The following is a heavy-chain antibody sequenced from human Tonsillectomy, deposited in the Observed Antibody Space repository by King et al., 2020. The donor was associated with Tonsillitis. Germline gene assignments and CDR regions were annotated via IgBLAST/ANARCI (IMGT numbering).Heavy chain of an antibody. J-gene: IGHJ4*02. Sequence: VQLVESGGGVVQPGGSLRLSCVASGFTFRIYGMHWVRQAPGKGLEWVAFIRYDGSNKYNADSVKGRFTISRDNSKNTLYLQMNSLRAEDTDVYYCAKDFYAYAWGSCLPPGDYWGQGTLVTVSS. CDR1: GFTFRIYG. CDR3: AKDFYAYAWGSCLPPGDY. D-gene: IGHD3-16*01. V-gene: IGHV3-30*02. CDR2: IRYDGSNK.